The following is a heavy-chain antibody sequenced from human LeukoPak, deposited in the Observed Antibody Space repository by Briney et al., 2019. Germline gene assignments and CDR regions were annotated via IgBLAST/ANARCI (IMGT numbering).Heavy chain of an antibody. CDR1: GFTFSSYS. CDR2: ISSSSSYI. J-gene: IGHJ3*02. V-gene: IGHV3-21*01. CDR3: AAYDILTADAFDI. D-gene: IGHD3-9*01. Sequence: GGSLRLSCAASGFTFSSYSMNWVRQAPGKGLEWVSSISSSSSYIYYADSVKGRFTISRDNAKNSLYLQMNSLRAEDTAVHYCAAYDILTADAFDIWGQGTMVTVSS.